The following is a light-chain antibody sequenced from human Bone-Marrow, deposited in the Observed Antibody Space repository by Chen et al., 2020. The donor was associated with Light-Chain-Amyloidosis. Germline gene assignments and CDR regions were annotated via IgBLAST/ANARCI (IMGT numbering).Light chain of an antibody. J-gene: IGLJ2*01. CDR1: SSDVGSYNL. Sequence: QSALTQPASVSGSPGQSITISCTETSSDVGSYNLVSWYQQHPDNAPKLMIYEDNIRPSGVSSRFSGSKSGNTASLTIAGLQAEDQADYYCCSYGGRGSLDVVFGGGTKLTVL. CDR3: CSYGGRGSLDVV. V-gene: IGLV2-23*01. CDR2: EDN.